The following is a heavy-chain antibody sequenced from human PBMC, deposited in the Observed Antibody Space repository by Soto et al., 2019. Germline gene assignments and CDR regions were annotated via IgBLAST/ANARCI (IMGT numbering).Heavy chain of an antibody. D-gene: IGHD3-22*01. V-gene: IGHV3-9*01. CDR3: AKMRYYNDGSVDS. Sequence: EEQLVESGGGLVQPGRSLRLSCVASGFTFENFAMHWVRQAPGKGLEWVSGISWNSGTIDYADSVKGRFTISRDNAKNSLYLQMDSLRVEATALYYCAKMRYYNDGSVDSWGQGMQVTVSS. CDR1: GFTFENFA. CDR2: ISWNSGTI. J-gene: IGHJ4*02.